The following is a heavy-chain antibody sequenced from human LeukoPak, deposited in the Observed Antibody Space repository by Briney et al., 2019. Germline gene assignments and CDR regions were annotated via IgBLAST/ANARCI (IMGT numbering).Heavy chain of an antibody. CDR3: AKDLADGYSSSWYVGDY. Sequence: GGSLRLSCAASGFTVSSNYMSWVRQAPGKGLEWVSVIYSGGSTYYADSVKGRFTISRDNSKNTLYLQMNSLRAEDTAVYYCAKDLADGYSSSWYVGDYWGQGTLVTVSS. CDR2: IYSGGST. D-gene: IGHD6-13*01. V-gene: IGHV3-53*01. J-gene: IGHJ4*02. CDR1: GFTVSSNY.